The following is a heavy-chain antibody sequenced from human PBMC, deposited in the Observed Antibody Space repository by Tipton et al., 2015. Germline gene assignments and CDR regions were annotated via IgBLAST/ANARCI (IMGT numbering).Heavy chain of an antibody. CDR2: IWYDGSNK. CDR3: ARGDRGGYGTSNQYQYGMDV. J-gene: IGHJ6*02. V-gene: IGHV3-33*01. Sequence: RSLRLSCAASGFTFSTYAMHWVRQAPGKGLEWVAIIWYDGSNKDAADSVKGRFTISRDNSKNTLYLQMNSLRAEDTAVYYCARGDRGGYGTSNQYQYGMDVWGQGTTVIVSS. CDR1: GFTFSTYA. D-gene: IGHD1-14*01.